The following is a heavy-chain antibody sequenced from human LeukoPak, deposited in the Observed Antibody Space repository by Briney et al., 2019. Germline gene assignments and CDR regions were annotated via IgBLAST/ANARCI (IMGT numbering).Heavy chain of an antibody. CDR2: IIPVFGTT. CDR1: GGTFRSYV. J-gene: IGHJ4*02. D-gene: IGHD2-2*01. V-gene: IGHV1-69*05. CDR3: ARGRSTTSCYDY. Sequence: SVKVSCKASGGTFRSYVVSWVRQAPGQGLEWMGGIIPVFGTTDYAQKFQGRVTITTDESTSTAYMELSSLRSEDTAVYYCARGRSTTSCYDYWGQGTLVTVSS.